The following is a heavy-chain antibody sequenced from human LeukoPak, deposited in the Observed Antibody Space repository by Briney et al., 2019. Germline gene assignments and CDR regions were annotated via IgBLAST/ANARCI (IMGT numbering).Heavy chain of an antibody. J-gene: IGHJ4*02. CDR3: ARGGGVWRSSVDIVATIVGDFDY. D-gene: IGHD5-12*01. CDR1: GFTFSSYA. CDR2: ISYDGSNK. V-gene: IGHV3-30-3*01. Sequence: GGSLRLSCAASGFTFSSYAMHWVRQAPGKGLEWVAVISYDGSNKYYADSVKGRFTISRDNSKNTLYLQMNSLRAEDTAVYYCARGGGVWRSSVDIVATIVGDFDYWGQGTLVTVSS.